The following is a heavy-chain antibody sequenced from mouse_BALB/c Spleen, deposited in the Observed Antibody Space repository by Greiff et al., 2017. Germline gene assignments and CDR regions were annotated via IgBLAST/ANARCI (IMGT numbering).Heavy chain of an antibody. CDR2: IWGDGST. CDR3: ARERDYYGSGMDY. V-gene: IGHV2-6-7*01. CDR1: GFSLTGYG. D-gene: IGHD1-1*01. Sequence: VKLMESGPGLVAPSQSLSITCTVSGFSLTGYGVNWVRQPPGKGLEWLGMIWGDGSTDYNSALKSRLSISKDNSKSQVFLKMNSLQTDDTARYYCARERDYYGSGMDYWGQGTSVTVSS. J-gene: IGHJ4*01.